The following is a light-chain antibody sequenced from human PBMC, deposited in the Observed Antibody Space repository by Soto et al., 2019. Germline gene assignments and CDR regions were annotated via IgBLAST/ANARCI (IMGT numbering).Light chain of an antibody. V-gene: IGLV2-23*02. Sequence: QSVLTQPASVSGSPGQSITISCTGTSSEIGSYNLVSWYQQHPGKAPKLMISDVSKRPSGVSDRFSGSKSGKTASLTISGLLSEDEAEYYCTSYIETTPHYVFGTGTKVTVL. J-gene: IGLJ1*01. CDR1: SSEIGSYNL. CDR3: TSYIETTPHYV. CDR2: DVS.